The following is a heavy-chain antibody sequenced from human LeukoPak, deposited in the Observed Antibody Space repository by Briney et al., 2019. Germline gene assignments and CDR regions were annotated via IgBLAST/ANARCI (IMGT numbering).Heavy chain of an antibody. V-gene: IGHV3-7*01. D-gene: IGHD3-10*01. Sequence: PGGSLRLSCAASGFTLSTYWMTWVRQAPGKGLEWVANIKQDGSEKYYVDSVKGRFTISRDNAKKLLYLQMNSLRAEDTAVYYCARDAYYYGSGSYVDYWGQGTLVTVSS. J-gene: IGHJ4*02. CDR1: GFTLSTYW. CDR2: IKQDGSEK. CDR3: ARDAYYYGSGSYVDY.